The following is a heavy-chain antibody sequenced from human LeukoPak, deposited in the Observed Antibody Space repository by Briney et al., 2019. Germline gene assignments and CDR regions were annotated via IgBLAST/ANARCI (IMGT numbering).Heavy chain of an antibody. J-gene: IGHJ4*02. CDR1: GLTFRSYG. Sequence: GGSLRLSCAASGLTFRSYGMHWVRQSPGKGLVWVSRFNSDGSNTRYADSVKGRFTISRDNAKNTLYLQMNSLRAEDTAVYYCAREGTLAEFDYWGQGTLVIVSS. V-gene: IGHV3-74*01. CDR3: AREGTLAEFDY. D-gene: IGHD6-19*01. CDR2: FNSDGSNT.